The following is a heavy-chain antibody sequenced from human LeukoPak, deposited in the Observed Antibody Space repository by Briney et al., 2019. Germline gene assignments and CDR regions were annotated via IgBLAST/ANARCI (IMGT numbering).Heavy chain of an antibody. Sequence: KPSETLSLTCTVSGGSISSSSYYWGWIRQPPGKGLEWIGSIYYSGSTYYNPSLKSRVTISVDTSKNQFSLKLSSVTAADTAVYYCAIHPTRDTAMVPPPVYWGQGTLVTVSS. CDR3: AIHPTRDTAMVPPPVY. D-gene: IGHD5-18*01. CDR2: IYYSGST. V-gene: IGHV4-39*01. J-gene: IGHJ4*02. CDR1: GGSISSSSYY.